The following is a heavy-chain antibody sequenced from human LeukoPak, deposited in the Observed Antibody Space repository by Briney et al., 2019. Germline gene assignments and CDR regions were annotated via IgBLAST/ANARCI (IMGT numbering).Heavy chain of an antibody. CDR2: IFYSGST. J-gene: IGHJ5*02. CDR3: ARRDRYCSSTSCYGHRFDP. V-gene: IGHV4-39*01. D-gene: IGHD2-2*01. CDR1: GGSISTSSYY. Sequence: SETLALTCTVSGGSISTSSYYWGWIRQPPGKGLEWIGSIFYSGSTYYNPSLKSRVIISVDTSKNQFSLKLSSVTAADTAVYYCARRDRYCSSTSCYGHRFDPWGQGTLVTVSS.